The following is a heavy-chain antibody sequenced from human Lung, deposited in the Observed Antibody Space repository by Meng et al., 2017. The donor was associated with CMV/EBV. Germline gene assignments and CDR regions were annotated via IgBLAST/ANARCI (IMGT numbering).Heavy chain of an antibody. CDR3: ARDSIVVPGRIYYSAMDV. CDR1: GFTFSTYR. Sequence: GGSLRLXCAASGFTFSTYRMNWVRQTPGKGLEWVSSISGNGNYIYYTASVQGRFTISRDNANNSVYLQMSSLRAEDTAVYYCARDSIVVPGRIYYSAMDVRGHGXTVTFSS. D-gene: IGHD6-19*01. CDR2: ISGNGNYI. J-gene: IGHJ6*02. V-gene: IGHV3-21*01.